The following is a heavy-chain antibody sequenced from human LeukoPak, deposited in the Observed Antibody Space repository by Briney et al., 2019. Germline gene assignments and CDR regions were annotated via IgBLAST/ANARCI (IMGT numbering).Heavy chain of an antibody. CDR3: ATRPASETYFGVFDY. Sequence: GGSLRLSCAASGLTFSNHAMTWVRQSPGRGLEWVSGITGSGGNTYYAESVKGRFTISRDNSRNTLYLQMDSLRAEDAALYYCATRPASETYFGVFDYWGLGTLVTVSS. CDR1: GLTFSNHA. CDR2: ITGSGGNT. V-gene: IGHV3-23*01. D-gene: IGHD1-26*01. J-gene: IGHJ4*02.